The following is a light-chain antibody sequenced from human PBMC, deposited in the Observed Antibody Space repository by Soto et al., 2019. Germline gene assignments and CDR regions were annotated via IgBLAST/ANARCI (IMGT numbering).Light chain of an antibody. V-gene: IGKV1-5*03. CDR2: QAS. CDR3: QQYNSYPIT. CDR1: QSISSW. Sequence: DIQMTQSPSTLSASVGDRVTITCRASQSISSWLAWYQQKPGKAPKLLIYQASGLESGVPSRFSGSGTGTEFTLTISSLQPDDFATYYCQQYNSYPITFGQGTRLEIK. J-gene: IGKJ5*01.